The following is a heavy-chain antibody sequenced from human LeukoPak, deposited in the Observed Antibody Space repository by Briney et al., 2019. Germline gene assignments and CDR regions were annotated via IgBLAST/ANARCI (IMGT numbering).Heavy chain of an antibody. J-gene: IGHJ4*02. V-gene: IGHV1-69*05. CDR2: IIPIFGTA. Sequence: AASVKVSCKASGGTFSSYAISWVRQAPGQGLEWMGRIIPIFGTANYAQKFQGRVTITTDESTSTAYMELSSLRSEDTAVYYCATTPSENYYFGEYYFDYWGQGTLVTVSS. CDR1: GGTFSSYA. CDR3: ATTPSENYYFGEYYFDY. D-gene: IGHD3-10*01.